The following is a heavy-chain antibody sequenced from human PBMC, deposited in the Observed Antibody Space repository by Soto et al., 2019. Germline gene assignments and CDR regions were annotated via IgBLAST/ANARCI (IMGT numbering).Heavy chain of an antibody. CDR3: ARDHDCSSTSCYYWFDP. CDR2: IIPILGIA. V-gene: IGHV1-69*04. D-gene: IGHD2-2*01. J-gene: IGHJ5*02. CDR1: GGTFSSYT. Sequence: GASVKVSCKASGGTFSSYTISWVRQAPGQGLEWMGRIIPILGIANYAQKFQGRVTITADKSTSTAYMELSSLRSEDTAVYYCARDHDCSSTSCYYWFDPWGQGTLVTVSS.